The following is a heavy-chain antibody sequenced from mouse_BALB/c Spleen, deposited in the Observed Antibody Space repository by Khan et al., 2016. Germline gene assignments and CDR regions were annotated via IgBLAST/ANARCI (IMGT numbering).Heavy chain of an antibody. CDR3: ARSYYGYFAMDY. D-gene: IGHD1-2*01. CDR2: IFPGSGIT. J-gene: IGHJ4*01. Sequence: QVQLQQSGTELPRPGASVKLSCKASGYTFTDYYLHWVKQRTGQGLEWIGEIFPGSGITYYNEKFKGKDSLTADTSSSTAYMQLSSLTSEDSAVYFCARSYYGYFAMDYWGHGASVTVSS. CDR1: GYTFTDYY. V-gene: IGHV1-77*01.